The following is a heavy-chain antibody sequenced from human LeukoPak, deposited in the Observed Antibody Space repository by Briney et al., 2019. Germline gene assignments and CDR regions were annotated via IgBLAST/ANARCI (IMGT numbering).Heavy chain of an antibody. Sequence: GGSLRLSCAASGFTFSSYSMNWVRQAPGKGLEWVSYISSSSSTINYAESVKGRFTIDRDNAKNSLYLQMNSLRAEDTAVYYCARDHPWIPYYGMDVWGQGTTVTVSS. D-gene: IGHD5-18*01. CDR2: ISSSSSTI. CDR3: ARDHPWIPYYGMDV. J-gene: IGHJ6*02. CDR1: GFTFSSYS. V-gene: IGHV3-48*01.